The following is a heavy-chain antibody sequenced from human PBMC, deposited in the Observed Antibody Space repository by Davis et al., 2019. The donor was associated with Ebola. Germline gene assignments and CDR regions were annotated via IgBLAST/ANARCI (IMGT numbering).Heavy chain of an antibody. CDR2: ISYDGSNK. D-gene: IGHD1-26*01. Sequence: PGGSLRLSCAASGFTFSSYAMHWVRQAPGKGLEWVAVISYDGSNKYYADSVKGRFTISRDNSKNTLYLQMNSLRAEDTAVYYCAMRAGGSYFSWGQGTLVTVSS. CDR1: GFTFSSYA. J-gene: IGHJ4*02. V-gene: IGHV3-30*14. CDR3: AMRAGGSYFS.